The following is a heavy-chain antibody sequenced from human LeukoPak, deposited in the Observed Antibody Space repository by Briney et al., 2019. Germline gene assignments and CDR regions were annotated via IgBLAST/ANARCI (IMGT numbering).Heavy chain of an antibody. CDR2: ISYDGSNK. D-gene: IGHD2-21*02. CDR1: GFTFSSYA. V-gene: IGHV3-30*04. Sequence: PGRSLRLSCAASGFTFSSYAMHWVRQAPGKGLEWVAVISYDGSNKYYADSVKGRFTISRDNSKNTLYLQMNSLRAEDTAVYYCARTYCAEDCSIRYFDYWGQGTLVTVSS. J-gene: IGHJ4*02. CDR3: ARTYCAEDCSIRYFDY.